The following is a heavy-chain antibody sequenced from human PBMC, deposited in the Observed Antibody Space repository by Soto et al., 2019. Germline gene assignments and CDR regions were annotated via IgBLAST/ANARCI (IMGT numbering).Heavy chain of an antibody. J-gene: IGHJ4*02. D-gene: IGHD3-10*01. V-gene: IGHV1-2*02. CDR2: INPYSGGA. CDR3: ARVIRGAYFNSPLDI. Sequence: QVQLLQSGAKVKKPGASVKVSCKASGYTFTGYFMHWVRQAPGQGLEWMGWINPYSGGADYAQSFQARVTMSRDTSISTVYMELSRLRSDDTAVYYCARVIRGAYFNSPLDIWGQGTVVTVSS. CDR1: GYTFTGYF.